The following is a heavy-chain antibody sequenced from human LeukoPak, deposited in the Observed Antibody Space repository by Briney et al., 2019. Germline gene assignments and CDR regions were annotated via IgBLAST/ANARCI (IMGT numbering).Heavy chain of an antibody. V-gene: IGHV1-18*01. CDR1: GYTFTSYG. CDR2: ISTYNGDT. J-gene: IGHJ4*02. Sequence: ASVKVSCKASGYTFTSYGITWVRQAPGQGLEWMGWISTYNGDTKYAQKLQGRVTMTRDTSTNTAYMELRSLRSDDTAVYYCARDPSNSSGWYIFFDFWGQGTLVAVSS. CDR3: ARDPSNSSGWYIFFDF. D-gene: IGHD6-19*01.